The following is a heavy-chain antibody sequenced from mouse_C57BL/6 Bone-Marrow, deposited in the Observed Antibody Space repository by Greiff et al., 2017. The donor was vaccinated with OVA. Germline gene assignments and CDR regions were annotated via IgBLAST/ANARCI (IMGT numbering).Heavy chain of an antibody. CDR2: IYPGDGAT. J-gene: IGHJ2*01. Sequence: VKLMESGAELVKPGASVKLSCKASGYAFSSYWMNWVKQRPGKGLEWIGQIYPGDGATNYNGKFKGKATLTADKSSRTAYMQLSSLTSEDSAVYFCARHYYGSSYGYWGQGTTLTVSS. V-gene: IGHV1-80*01. CDR3: ARHYYGSSYGY. CDR1: GYAFSSYW. D-gene: IGHD1-1*01.